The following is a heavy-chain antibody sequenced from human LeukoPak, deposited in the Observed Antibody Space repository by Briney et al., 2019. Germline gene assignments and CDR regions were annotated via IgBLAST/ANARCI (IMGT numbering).Heavy chain of an antibody. J-gene: IGHJ4*02. V-gene: IGHV3-7*01. Sequence: GGSLRLSCAASGFTFSSYWMSWVRQAPGKGLEWVANIKKDGSEKYYVDSVKGRFTISRDNAKKSLYLQMSLRAEGTAVYYCARHLSGITGYTYGRGIDYWGQGTLLTVSS. D-gene: IGHD5-18*01. CDR3: ARHLSGITGYTYGRGIDY. CDR2: IKKDGSEK. CDR1: GFTFSSYW.